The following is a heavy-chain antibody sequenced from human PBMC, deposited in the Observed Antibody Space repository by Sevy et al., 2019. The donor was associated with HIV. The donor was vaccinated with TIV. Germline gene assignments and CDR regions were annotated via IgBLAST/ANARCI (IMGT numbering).Heavy chain of an antibody. Sequence: GGCLRLSCAASGFTFSKYSMSWIRQTPGKGLEWVSTLSFGCGKINYADSVKGRFTISRDDSRNTFYLQMQSLRAEDTAIYYCAREGCTKPHDYWGQGTVVTVSS. D-gene: IGHD2-8*01. J-gene: IGHJ4*02. CDR2: LSFGCGKI. CDR1: GFTFSKYS. CDR3: AREGCTKPHDY. V-gene: IGHV3-23*01.